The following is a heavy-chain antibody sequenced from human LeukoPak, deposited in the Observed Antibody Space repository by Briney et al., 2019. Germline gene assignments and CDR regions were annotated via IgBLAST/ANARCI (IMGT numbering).Heavy chain of an antibody. CDR3: AKPYRTYYYDTSGYYFDY. V-gene: IGHV3-9*01. CDR1: GFTFDDYA. Sequence: GGSLRLSCAASGFTFDDYAMPWVRQAPGKGLEWVSGINWNSGSVGYADSVKGRFTISRDNAKNSLYLQMNSLRAEDTAFYYCAKPYRTYYYDTSGYYFDYWGQGTLVTVSS. D-gene: IGHD3-22*01. J-gene: IGHJ4*02. CDR2: INWNSGSV.